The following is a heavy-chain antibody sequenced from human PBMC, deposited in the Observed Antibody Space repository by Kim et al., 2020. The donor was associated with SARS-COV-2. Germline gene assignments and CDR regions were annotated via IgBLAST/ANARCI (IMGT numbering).Heavy chain of an antibody. J-gene: IGHJ6*02. CDR3: AKVRSGSYYYYYGMDV. D-gene: IGHD1-26*01. V-gene: IGHV3-30*02. Sequence: SVKGRFTISRDNSKNTLYLQMSSLRAEDTAVYYCAKVRSGSYYYYYGMDVWGQGTTVTVSS.